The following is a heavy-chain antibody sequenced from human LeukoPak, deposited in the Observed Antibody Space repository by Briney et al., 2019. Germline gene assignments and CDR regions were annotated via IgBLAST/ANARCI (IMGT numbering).Heavy chain of an antibody. V-gene: IGHV4-59*01. CDR1: GGSISSYY. Sequence: SETLSLTCTVSGGSISSYYWSWIRQPPGKGLEWIGYIYYSGSTNYNPSLKSRVTISVDTSKNQFSLKLNSVTAADTAVYYCASAIAVAGPTYGMDVWGQGTTVTVSS. CDR3: ASAIAVAGPTYGMDV. J-gene: IGHJ6*02. CDR2: IYYSGST. D-gene: IGHD6-19*01.